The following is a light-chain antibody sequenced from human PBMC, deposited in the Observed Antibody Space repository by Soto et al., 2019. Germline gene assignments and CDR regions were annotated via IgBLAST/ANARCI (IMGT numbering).Light chain of an antibody. CDR2: DVS. CDR1: QDIRGA. CDR3: QQFNSYPIT. J-gene: IGKJ5*01. Sequence: AIQLTQSPSSLSASVGDRVTITCRASQDIRGALAWYQQKPGKAPKILLYDVSTLESGVPSRFSGSGSGTDFTHTISSLQPVDFATYYCQQFNSYPITFGQGTRLEIK. V-gene: IGKV1-13*02.